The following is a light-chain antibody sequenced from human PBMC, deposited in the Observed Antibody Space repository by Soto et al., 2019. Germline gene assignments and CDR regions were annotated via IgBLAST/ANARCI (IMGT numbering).Light chain of an antibody. V-gene: IGLV1-44*01. Sequence: QSVLTQPPSASGTPGQRVSISCSGGSSNIGTNTVNWYQHLPGTAPKLLIFSNDERPSGVSDRFSGSKSGTSASLAISGLQSDDEADYYCATWDVSLNGVVFGGGTKLTVL. CDR1: SSNIGTNT. J-gene: IGLJ2*01. CDR2: SND. CDR3: ATWDVSLNGVV.